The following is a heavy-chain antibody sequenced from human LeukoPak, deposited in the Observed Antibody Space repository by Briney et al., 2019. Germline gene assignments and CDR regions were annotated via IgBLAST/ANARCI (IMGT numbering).Heavy chain of an antibody. V-gene: IGHV1-18*01. D-gene: IGHD6-19*01. J-gene: IGHJ4*02. CDR3: ARGRGWDSSAWYSDY. CDR2: ISSYNGNT. Sequence: GASVKVSCTASGYTFTTYGINWVRQAPGQGLEWMGWISSYNGNTNYAQNLQGRVTMTTDTFTTTAYMELRSLRSDDTAVYYCARGRGWDSSAWYSDYWGQGTLVTVSS. CDR1: GYTFTTYG.